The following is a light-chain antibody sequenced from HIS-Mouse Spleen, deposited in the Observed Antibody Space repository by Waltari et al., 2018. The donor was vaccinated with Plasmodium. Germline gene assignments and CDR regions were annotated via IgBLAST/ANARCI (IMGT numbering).Light chain of an antibody. Sequence: DIQMTQSPSSLSASVGDRVTITGRASQSISSYLNWYQQKPGKAPKLLIYAASSLQSGVPSRFSGSGSGTDFTLTISSLQPEYFATYYCQQSYSTWTFGQGTKVEIK. CDR3: QQSYSTWT. J-gene: IGKJ1*01. CDR1: QSISSY. V-gene: IGKV1-39*01. CDR2: AAS.